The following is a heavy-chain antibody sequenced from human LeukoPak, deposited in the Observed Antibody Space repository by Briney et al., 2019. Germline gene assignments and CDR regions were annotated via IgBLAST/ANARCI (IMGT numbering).Heavy chain of an antibody. CDR3: AKDIDAYYDSSGYDY. J-gene: IGHJ4*02. V-gene: IGHV3-9*01. D-gene: IGHD3-22*01. CDR2: ISWNSGSI. CDR1: GFTFDDYA. Sequence: GGSLRLSCAASGFTFDDYAMHGVRQAPGKGLEWVSGISWNSGSIGYADSVKGRFTISRDNAKNSLYLQMNSLRAEDTALYYCAKDIDAYYDSSGYDYWGQGTLVTVSS.